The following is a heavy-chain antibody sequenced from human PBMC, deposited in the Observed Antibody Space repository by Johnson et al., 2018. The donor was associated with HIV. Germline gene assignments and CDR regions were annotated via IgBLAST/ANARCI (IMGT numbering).Heavy chain of an antibody. CDR3: AKEGGRGGWYSYAFDI. J-gene: IGHJ3*02. Sequence: VQLVESGGGLVQPGRSLRLSCAASGFTFDDYAMHWVRQAPGQGLEWVSGISWHSGSIDYADSVKARFTISRDNAKNSLYLQMNSLRAEDMALYFCAKEGGRGGWYSYAFDIWGRGTMVTVSS. V-gene: IGHV3-9*03. D-gene: IGHD6-19*01. CDR1: GFTFDDYA. CDR2: ISWHSGSI.